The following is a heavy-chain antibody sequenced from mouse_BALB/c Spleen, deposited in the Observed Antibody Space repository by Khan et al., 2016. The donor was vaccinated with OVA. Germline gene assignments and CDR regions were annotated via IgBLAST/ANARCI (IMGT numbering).Heavy chain of an antibody. CDR1: GYTFTSYT. CDR3: VREGADHRNDGWFAY. J-gene: IGHJ3*01. V-gene: IGHV1-4*01. CDR2: INPSNGYT. Sequence: VQLQQSGAELARPGASVKMSCKASGYTFTSYTIHWIKLRPGQGLEWIGFINPSNGYTNYNQKFKDKATLTADKSSTTVYMQLSSLTSDDSAVYNCVREGADHRNDGWFAYWGQGTLVTVSA. D-gene: IGHD2-14*01.